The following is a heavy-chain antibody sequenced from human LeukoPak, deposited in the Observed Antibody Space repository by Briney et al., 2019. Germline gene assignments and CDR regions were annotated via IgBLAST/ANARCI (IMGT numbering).Heavy chain of an antibody. CDR3: AKDGWFDP. J-gene: IGHJ5*02. CDR2: ISYDGSNK. Sequence: PGRSLRLSCAASGFTFSSYGMHWVRQAPGKGLEWVAVISYDGSNKYYADSVKGRFTISRDNSKNTLYLQMNSLRAEDTAVYYCAKDGWFDPWGQGTLVTVPS. V-gene: IGHV3-30*18. CDR1: GFTFSSYG.